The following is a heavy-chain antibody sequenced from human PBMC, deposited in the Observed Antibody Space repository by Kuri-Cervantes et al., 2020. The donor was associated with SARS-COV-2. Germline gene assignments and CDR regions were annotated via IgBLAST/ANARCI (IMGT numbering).Heavy chain of an antibody. Sequence: ASVKVSCKASGYTFTSYAMHWVRQAPGQRLEWMGWSNAGNGNTKYSQKLQGRVTMTTDTSTSTAYMELRSLRSDDTAVYYCAREVCVGIAAAGKACYYYYGMDVWGQGTTVTVSS. CDR1: GYTFTSYA. CDR2: SNAGNGNT. CDR3: AREVCVGIAAAGKACYYYYGMDV. V-gene: IGHV1-3*01. D-gene: IGHD6-13*01. J-gene: IGHJ6*02.